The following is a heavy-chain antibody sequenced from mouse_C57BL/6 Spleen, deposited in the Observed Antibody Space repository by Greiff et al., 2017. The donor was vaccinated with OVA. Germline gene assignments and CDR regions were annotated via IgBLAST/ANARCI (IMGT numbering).Heavy chain of an antibody. J-gene: IGHJ3*01. V-gene: IGHV1-55*01. CDR3: ASDDSNPFAY. D-gene: IGHD2-5*01. Sequence: VQLQQPGAELVTPGASVSMSCKASGYTLTSYWITWVKQRTGQGLEWIGDIYPGSGSTNYNAKFTSKATLTVDTSSSTAYMQPSSLTSEDSAVYYCASDDSNPFAYWGQGTLVTVSA. CDR1: GYTLTSYW. CDR2: IYPGSGST.